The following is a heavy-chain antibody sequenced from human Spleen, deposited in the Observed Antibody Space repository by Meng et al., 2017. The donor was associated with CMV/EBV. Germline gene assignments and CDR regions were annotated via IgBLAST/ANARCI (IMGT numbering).Heavy chain of an antibody. CDR2: IYSGGST. J-gene: IGHJ4*02. D-gene: IGHD3-22*01. Sequence: GGSLRLSCAASGFTVSSNYMSWVRQAPGKGLEWVSVIYSGGSTYYADSVKGRFTISRDNSKNTLYLQMNSLRAEDTAVYYCASSSLEDYDYYDSSGYYYFDYWGQGTLVTVSS. CDR1: GFTVSSNY. CDR3: ASSSLEDYDYYDSSGYYYFDY. V-gene: IGHV3-53*01.